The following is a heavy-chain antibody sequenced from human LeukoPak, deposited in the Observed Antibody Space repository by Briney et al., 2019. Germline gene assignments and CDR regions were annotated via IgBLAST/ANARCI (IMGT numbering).Heavy chain of an antibody. V-gene: IGHV3-30*04. D-gene: IGHD6-19*01. J-gene: IGHJ4*02. CDR1: GFTFGSYA. CDR2: ISYDGSNK. Sequence: GRSLRLSCAASGFTFGSYAMHWVRQAPGKGLEWVAVISYDGSNKYYADSVKGRFTISRDNSKNTLYLQMNSLRAEDTAVYYCARESVAFSSGWYAGDYWGQGTLVTVSS. CDR3: ARESVAFSSGWYAGDY.